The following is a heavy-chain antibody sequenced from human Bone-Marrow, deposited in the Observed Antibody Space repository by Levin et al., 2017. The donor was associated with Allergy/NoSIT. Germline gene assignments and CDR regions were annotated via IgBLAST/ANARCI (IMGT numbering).Heavy chain of an antibody. V-gene: IGHV3-48*03. Sequence: PGGSLRLSCAASGFIFSSYEMNWVRQVPGKGLDWVAYISTSGSAIYYADSVKGRFTISRDNAKNSLYLQMNSLTVEDAAIYYCARDGAIFGGDNFFDYWGQGAPVTVSS. CDR2: ISTSGSAI. CDR3: ARDGAIFGGDNFFDY. J-gene: IGHJ4*02. D-gene: IGHD3-3*01. CDR1: GFIFSSYE.